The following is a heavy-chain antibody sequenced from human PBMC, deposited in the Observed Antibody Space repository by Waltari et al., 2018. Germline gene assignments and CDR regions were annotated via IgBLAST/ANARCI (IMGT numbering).Heavy chain of an antibody. CDR1: GGSISSYY. CDR3: ARGLTMYYIDY. V-gene: IGHV4-59*01. Sequence: QVQLQESGTGLVKPSETLSLTCTVSGGSISSYYWCWIRQPQGKGLEWIGYIYYSGRTNYNPSLKSRVTISVDTSKNQFSLKLSSVTAADTAVYYCARGLTMYYIDYWGQGTLVTVSS. CDR2: IYYSGRT. D-gene: IGHD1-1*01. J-gene: IGHJ4*02.